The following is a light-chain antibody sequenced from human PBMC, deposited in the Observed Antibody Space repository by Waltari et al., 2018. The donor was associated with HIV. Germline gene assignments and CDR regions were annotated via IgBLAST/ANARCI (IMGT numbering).Light chain of an antibody. CDR1: QTVGSSD. V-gene: IGKV3-20*01. CDR3: QQYATSPWT. Sequence: EIVLTQSPGTLSLSPGERATLSCRASQTVGSSDLAWYQQKPGQAPRLLIYGASSRAADIPDRFSGSGSGTDFTLTSGTLEPEDFAVYYCQQYATSPWTFGQGTKVEI. CDR2: GAS. J-gene: IGKJ1*01.